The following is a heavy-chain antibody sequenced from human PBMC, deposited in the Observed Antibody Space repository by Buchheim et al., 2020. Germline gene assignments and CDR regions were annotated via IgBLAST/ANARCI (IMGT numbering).Heavy chain of an antibody. CDR3: ARDYCRGVNCYKMSATDV. CDR1: GDTFNNYG. CDR2: VNPIIGTV. V-gene: IGHV1-69*06. Sequence: QVQLVQSGAEVKKPGSSVKVSCKASGDTFNNYGISWVRQAPGQGLEWMGGVNPIIGTVQYAQRFQGRVSITADKSTNIVYMELSSLTSEDTAMYYCARDYCRGVNCYKMSATDVWGKGTT. D-gene: IGHD2-15*01. J-gene: IGHJ6*03.